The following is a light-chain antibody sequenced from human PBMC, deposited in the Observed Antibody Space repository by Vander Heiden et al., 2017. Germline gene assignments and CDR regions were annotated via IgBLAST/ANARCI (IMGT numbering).Light chain of an antibody. CDR3: QQYNSYSPT. V-gene: IGKV1-5*03. CDR2: KAS. Sequence: MTKTPSTLSASVGDRVTITCRASQSISSWLAWYQQKPGKAPKLLIYKASSLESGVPSRCSGRGSGTEFTLTIISLQPDDFATYYCQQYNSYSPTFGPGTKVDIK. J-gene: IGKJ3*01. CDR1: QSISSW.